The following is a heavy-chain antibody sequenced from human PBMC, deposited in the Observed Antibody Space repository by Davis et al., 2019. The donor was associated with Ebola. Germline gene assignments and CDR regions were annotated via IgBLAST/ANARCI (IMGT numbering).Heavy chain of an antibody. CDR1: GFTFSDYY. CDR2: ISSSSSYT. Sequence: GESLKISCAASGFTFSDYYMSWIRQAPGKGLEWVSYISSSSSYTNYADSVKGRFTISRDNAKNSLYLQMNSLRAEDTAVYYCARGAAAGLRTSLGDYWGQGTLVTVSS. J-gene: IGHJ4*02. CDR3: ARGAAAGLRTSLGDY. D-gene: IGHD6-13*01. V-gene: IGHV3-11*06.